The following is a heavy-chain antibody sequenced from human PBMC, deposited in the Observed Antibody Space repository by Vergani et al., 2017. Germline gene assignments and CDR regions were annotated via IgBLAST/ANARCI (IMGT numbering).Heavy chain of an antibody. CDR2: IIPIFGTA. V-gene: IGHV1-69*14. CDR3: ATPQTVTTGGMEV. J-gene: IGHJ6*02. CDR1: GGTFSSYA. Sequence: QVQLVQSGAEVKKPGSSVKVSCKASGGTFSSYAISWVRQAPGQGLEWMGGIIPIFGTANYAQKFQGRVTLTADTSTDTAHLELSSLRSEDTAVDYCATPQTVTTGGMEVWGQGTTVIVSS. D-gene: IGHD4-17*01.